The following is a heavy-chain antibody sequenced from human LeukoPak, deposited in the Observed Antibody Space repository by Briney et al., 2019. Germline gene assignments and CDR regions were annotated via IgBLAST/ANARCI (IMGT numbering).Heavy chain of an antibody. Sequence: SETLSLTCTVSGYSISSGYYWGWIRQPPGKGLEWIGSIYHSGSTYYNPSLKSRVTISVDTSKNQFSLKLSSVTAADTAVYYCARVTMIVVVMGGYFGYWGQGTLVTVSS. CDR2: IYHSGST. V-gene: IGHV4-38-2*02. J-gene: IGHJ4*02. CDR3: ARVTMIVVVMGGYFGY. CDR1: GYSISSGYY. D-gene: IGHD3-22*01.